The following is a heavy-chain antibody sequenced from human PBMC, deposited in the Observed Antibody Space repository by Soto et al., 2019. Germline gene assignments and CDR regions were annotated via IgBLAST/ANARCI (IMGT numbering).Heavy chain of an antibody. CDR3: ARGYPLLPQAPAEYFQH. CDR2: ISAYNGNT. CDR1: GYTFTSYG. Sequence: ASVKVSCKASGYTFTSYGISWVRQAPGQGLEWMGWISAYNGNTNYAQKLQGRVTMTTDTSTSTAYMELRSLRSDDTAVYYCARGYPLLPQAPAEYFQHWGQGALVTVST. D-gene: IGHD3-22*01. V-gene: IGHV1-18*04. J-gene: IGHJ1*01.